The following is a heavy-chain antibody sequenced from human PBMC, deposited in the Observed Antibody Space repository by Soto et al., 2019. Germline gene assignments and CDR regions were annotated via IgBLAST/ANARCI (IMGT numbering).Heavy chain of an antibody. Sequence: ASVKVSCKASGGTFSSYAISWVRQAPGQGLEWMGWINPSDGNRNFAQKFEDRVTMTTATSTNTVFLELRSLKSDDTAIYYCARDRIRGYDSSGFYSWGQGTMVTVSS. D-gene: IGHD3-22*01. CDR2: INPSDGNR. CDR1: GGTFSSYA. V-gene: IGHV1-18*01. J-gene: IGHJ4*02. CDR3: ARDRIRGYDSSGFYS.